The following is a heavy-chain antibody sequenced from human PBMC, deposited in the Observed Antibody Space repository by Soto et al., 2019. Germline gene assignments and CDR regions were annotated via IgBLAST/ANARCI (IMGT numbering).Heavy chain of an antibody. CDR1: GGSISSGGYY. J-gene: IGHJ6*02. CDR2: IYYSGST. CDR3: ARTGTAEDYYGMDV. V-gene: IGHV4-31*03. Sequence: PSETLSLTCTVSGGSISSGGYYWSWIRQHPGKGLEWIGYIYYSGSTYYNPSLKSRVTISVDTSKNQFSLKLSSVTAADTAVYYCARTGTAEDYYGMDVWGQGTTVTVSS. D-gene: IGHD1-1*01.